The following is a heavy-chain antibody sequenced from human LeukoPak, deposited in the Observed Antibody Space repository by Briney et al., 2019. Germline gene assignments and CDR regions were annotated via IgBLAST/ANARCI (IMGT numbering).Heavy chain of an antibody. CDR3: ARGSPLVGSSGYYWSY. J-gene: IGHJ4*02. D-gene: IGHD3-22*01. V-gene: IGHV4-39*07. Sequence: SETLSLTCTVSGGSISSSSYYWGWIRQPPGKGLEWIGSIYYSGSTYYNPSLKSRVTISVDTSKNQFSLKLSSVTAADTAVYYCARGSPLVGSSGYYWSYWGQGTLVTVSS. CDR2: IYYSGST. CDR1: GGSISSSSYY.